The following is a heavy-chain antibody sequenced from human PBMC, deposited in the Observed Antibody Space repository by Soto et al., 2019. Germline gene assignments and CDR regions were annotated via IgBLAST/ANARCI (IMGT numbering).Heavy chain of an antibody. D-gene: IGHD3-3*01. J-gene: IGHJ4*02. CDR3: ADGGEWSFNFEY. Sequence: EVQLLESGGGLVQSGGSLRLSCAASGFTFSSYAMSWVRQAPGKGLEWVSGISASGSNTYYADSVKSRFTISRDNSKKTLYLQMNNLRVEDKAVYYCADGGEWSFNFEYWGQGTLVTVFS. V-gene: IGHV3-23*01. CDR1: GFTFSSYA. CDR2: ISASGSNT.